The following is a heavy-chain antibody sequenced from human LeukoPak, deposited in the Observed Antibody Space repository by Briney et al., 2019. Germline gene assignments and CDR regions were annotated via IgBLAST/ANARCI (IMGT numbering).Heavy chain of an antibody. CDR2: ISGSGGST. V-gene: IGHV3-23*01. Sequence: GGSLRLSCAASGFTFSSYAMSWVRQAPGKGLEWVSAISGSGGSTYYADSVKGRFTISRDNAKNTLYLQMNSLRAEDTAVYYCASWEVPAVMPQDYWGQGTLVTVSS. J-gene: IGHJ4*02. CDR3: ASWEVPAVMPQDY. CDR1: GFTFSSYA. D-gene: IGHD2-2*01.